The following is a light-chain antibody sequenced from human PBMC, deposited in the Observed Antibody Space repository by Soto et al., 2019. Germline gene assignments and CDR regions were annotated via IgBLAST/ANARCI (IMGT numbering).Light chain of an antibody. Sequence: QSVLTQPPSASGTPGQRGPISCSGSSSNIGSNTVNWYQQLPGTAPKLLIYSNNQRPSGVPDRFSGSKSGTSASLAISGHQSEDEADYYCAACDDSLNGYVFGTGTTVTVL. CDR3: AACDDSLNGYV. V-gene: IGLV1-44*01. CDR1: SSNIGSNT. CDR2: SNN. J-gene: IGLJ1*01.